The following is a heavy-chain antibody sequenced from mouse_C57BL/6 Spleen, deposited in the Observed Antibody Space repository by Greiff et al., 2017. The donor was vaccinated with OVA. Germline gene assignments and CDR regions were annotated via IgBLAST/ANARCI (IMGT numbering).Heavy chain of an antibody. CDR2: IDPSDSYT. CDR3: ARGQFITTVVGYFDY. J-gene: IGHJ2*01. D-gene: IGHD1-1*01. Sequence: VQLQQPGAELVRPGTSVKLSCKASGYTFTSYWMHWVKQRPGQGLEWIGVIDPSDSYTNYNQKFKGKATLTVDTSSSTAYMQLSSLTSEDSAVYYCARGQFITTVVGYFDYWGQGTTLTVSS. CDR1: GYTFTSYW. V-gene: IGHV1-59*01.